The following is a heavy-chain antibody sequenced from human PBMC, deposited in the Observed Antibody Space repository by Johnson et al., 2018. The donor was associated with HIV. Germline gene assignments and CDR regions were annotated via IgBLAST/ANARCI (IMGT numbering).Heavy chain of an antibody. V-gene: IGHV3-7*01. J-gene: IGHJ3*02. CDR2: IKQAGSEK. Sequence: VQLVESGGGVVQPGGSLRLSCAASGFTFSSYGMHWVRQAPGKGLEWVANIKQAGSEKYYVGSVKGRFTISRDNAKNTLYLQMNSLRAEDTAVYYCARGLMITFGGVIVPYVFDIWGQGTMVTVSS. CDR3: ARGLMITFGGVIVPYVFDI. D-gene: IGHD3-16*02. CDR1: GFTFSSYG.